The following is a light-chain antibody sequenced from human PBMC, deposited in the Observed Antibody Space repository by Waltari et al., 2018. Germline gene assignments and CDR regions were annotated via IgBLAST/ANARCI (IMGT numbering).Light chain of an antibody. J-gene: IGLJ3*02. CDR3: LLAETDGIKKV. CDR2: NDI. Sequence: SYELTQPPSVSVSPGQTARITCSGDALPKQYSYWYQQKSGQAPLLLIYNDIQRPSEIPERFSGSTSGTTVTLTITGVQAEDEADYYCLLAETDGIKKVFGGGTKVTVL. CDR1: ALPKQY. V-gene: IGLV3-25*03.